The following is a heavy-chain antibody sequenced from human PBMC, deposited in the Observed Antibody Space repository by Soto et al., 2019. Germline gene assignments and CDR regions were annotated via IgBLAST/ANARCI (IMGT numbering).Heavy chain of an antibody. V-gene: IGHV3-49*03. J-gene: IGHJ4*02. CDR2: IRSKAYSGTA. CDR1: GFTFGDYA. Sequence: GSLRLHFTGSGFTFGDYAMGWFRQAPGKGLEWVGFIRSKAYSGTAEYAASVKGRFTMSRDDSKNIAYLQMNSLKTEDTAVYYCSRDSSGITMIRGVADHWGQGTLLTVSS. CDR3: SRDSSGITMIRGVADH. D-gene: IGHD3-10*01.